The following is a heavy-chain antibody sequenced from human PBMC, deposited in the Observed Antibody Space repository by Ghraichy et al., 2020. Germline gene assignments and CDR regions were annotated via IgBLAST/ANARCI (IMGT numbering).Heavy chain of an antibody. V-gene: IGHV4-39*01. D-gene: IGHD1-14*01. CDR1: GGSISSSSYY. CDR3: ARHSEHSRFDS. CDR2: IYYSGDT. Sequence: ESLNISCTVSGGSISSSSYYWGWIRQPPGKGLEWIGSIYYSGDTYYNPSLKSRVTISVDTSKNQFSLKVSSVTAADTAVYYCARHSEHSRFDSWGQGTLVTVSS. J-gene: IGHJ4*02.